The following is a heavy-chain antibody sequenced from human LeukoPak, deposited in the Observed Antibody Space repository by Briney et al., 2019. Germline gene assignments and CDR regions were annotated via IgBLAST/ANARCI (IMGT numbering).Heavy chain of an antibody. J-gene: IGHJ6*02. V-gene: IGHV3-9*01. Sequence: GGSLRLFCAASGLTFDDYATHWVRQAPGKGLEWVSGISWNSGSIGCADSVKGRFTISTDNAKTSLYLQMNRLRAEDTALYYCAKGASDYYYYYGMDVWGQGTTVTVSS. CDR3: AKGASDYYYYYGMDV. CDR1: GLTFDDYA. CDR2: ISWNSGSI. D-gene: IGHD1-26*01.